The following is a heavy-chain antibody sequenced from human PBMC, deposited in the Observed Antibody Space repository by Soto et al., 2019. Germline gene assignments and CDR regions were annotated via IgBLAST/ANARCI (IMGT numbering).Heavy chain of an antibody. Sequence: ASVKVSCKASGYTFSSYAMHWVRQAPGQRLEWMGWINAGNGNRKYSQKFQGRVTITRDTSASTAYMELSSLRSEDTAVYYCAKDSGYNYGYFRWFDPWGQGTLVTVSS. D-gene: IGHD5-18*01. CDR2: INAGNGNR. CDR1: GYTFSSYA. V-gene: IGHV1-3*01. J-gene: IGHJ5*02. CDR3: AKDSGYNYGYFRWFDP.